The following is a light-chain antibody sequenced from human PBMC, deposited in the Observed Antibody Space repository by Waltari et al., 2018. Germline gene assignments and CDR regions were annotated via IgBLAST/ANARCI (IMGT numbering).Light chain of an antibody. CDR1: QSISGY. V-gene: IGKV1-39*01. CDR3: QQSYRTPPLT. J-gene: IGKJ4*01. CDR2: ATS. Sequence: DIQMTQSPYSLSASVGDRVPITSRASQSISGYLNWYQQKPGKAPKVLIYATSSLQRGVPSRFSGSGSGTDFTLTISSLQPEDFATYYCQQSYRTPPLTFGGGTKVEIK.